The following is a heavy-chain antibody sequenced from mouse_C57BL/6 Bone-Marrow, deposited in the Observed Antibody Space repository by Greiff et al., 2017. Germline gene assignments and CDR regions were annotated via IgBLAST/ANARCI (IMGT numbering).Heavy chain of an antibody. V-gene: IGHV5-4*03. CDR1: GFTFSSYA. J-gene: IGHJ3*01. CDR3: TRKNYGGAN. D-gene: IGHD1-2*01. Sequence: EVKVVEPGGGLVKPGGSLKLSCAASGFTFSSYAMSWVRQPPEKRLEWVATISDGGSYTYYPDNVKGRFTISRDNAKNNLYLQMSHLKSEDTAIYYCTRKNYGGANRGQGTLVTVSA. CDR2: ISDGGSYT.